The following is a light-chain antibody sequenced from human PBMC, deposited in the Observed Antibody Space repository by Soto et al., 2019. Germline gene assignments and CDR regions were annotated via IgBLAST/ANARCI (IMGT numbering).Light chain of an antibody. CDR3: CSYAVGPYV. J-gene: IGLJ1*01. CDR2: DVS. Sequence: QSALTQPRSVSGSPGQSVAISCTGTSSDVGGYNYVSWYQQHPGKAPKVMIYDVSKRPSGVPDRFSGSKSGNTASLTISGLQAEDEADYYCCSYAVGPYVFGTGTKVTVL. V-gene: IGLV2-11*01. CDR1: SSDVGGYNY.